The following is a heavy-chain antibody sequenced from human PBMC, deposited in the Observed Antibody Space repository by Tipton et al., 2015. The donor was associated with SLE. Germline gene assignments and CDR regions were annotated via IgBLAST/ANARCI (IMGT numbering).Heavy chain of an antibody. V-gene: IGHV4-59*12. Sequence: TLSLTCSVSGGSIRTYYWTWIRQPPGKGLEWIGHIFYTGSIRYNPSLKSRVTISVDTSKNQFSLKLSSVTAADTAIYYCARMGLCTTTTCNEGAFDVWGQGSMVTVSS. CDR3: ARMGLCTTTTCNEGAFDV. D-gene: IGHD2-2*01. CDR2: IFYTGSI. CDR1: GGSIRTYY. J-gene: IGHJ3*01.